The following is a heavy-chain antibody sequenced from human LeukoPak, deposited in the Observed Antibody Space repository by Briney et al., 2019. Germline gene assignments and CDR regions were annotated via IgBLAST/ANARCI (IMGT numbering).Heavy chain of an antibody. CDR2: IYYSGST. Sequence: SESLSLTCTVSGGSISSCSFYWVWLRQPPGKGLEWIGSIYYSGSTYYNPSLKSRVTISVDTYKNQFSLKLSSVTAADTAVYYCARDQGYYYYYMDVWGKGTTVTVSS. J-gene: IGHJ6*03. CDR1: GGSISSCSFY. CDR3: ARDQGYYYYYMDV. V-gene: IGHV4-39*07.